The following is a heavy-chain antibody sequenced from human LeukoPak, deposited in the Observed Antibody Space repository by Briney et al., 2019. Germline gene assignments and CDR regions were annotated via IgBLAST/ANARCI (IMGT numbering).Heavy chain of an antibody. J-gene: IGHJ3*02. CDR2: IYYSGST. Sequence: SETLSLTCTVSGGSISSSDYYWGWIRQPPGKGLELIGSIYYSGSTHYNPSLKSRVTISVDTSKNHFSLKLSSVTAADTAMYYCARELVEMATIFEAEHDAFDIWGQGTMVAVSS. CDR3: ARELVEMATIFEAEHDAFDI. CDR1: GGSISSSDYY. V-gene: IGHV4-39*07. D-gene: IGHD5-24*01.